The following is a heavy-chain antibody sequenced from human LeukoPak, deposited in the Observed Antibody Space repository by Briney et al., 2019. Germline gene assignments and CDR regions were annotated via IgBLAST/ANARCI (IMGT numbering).Heavy chain of an antibody. V-gene: IGHV4-34*01. J-gene: IGHJ4*02. Sequence: SSETLSLTCAVYGGSFSGYYWSWIRQPPGKGLEWIGEINHSGSTNYNPSLKSRVTISVDTPKNQFSLKLSSVTAAVTAVYYCARLGYSYGSFDYWGQGTLVTVSS. CDR2: INHSGST. D-gene: IGHD5-18*01. CDR3: ARLGYSYGSFDY. CDR1: GGSFSGYY.